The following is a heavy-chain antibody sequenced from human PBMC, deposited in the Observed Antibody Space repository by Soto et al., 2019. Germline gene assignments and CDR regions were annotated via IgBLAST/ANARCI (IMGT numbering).Heavy chain of an antibody. CDR3: AKGQNSGTYRFYFDY. J-gene: IGHJ4*02. V-gene: IGHV3-23*01. Sequence: GGSLRLSCAASGFTFSSYAMHWVRQAPGKGPEWVSGISASGGSTSYADSVKGRFTISRDNSKNTLYLQMNSLRADDAAVYHCAKGQNSGTYRFYFDYWGQGALVTVSS. CDR1: GFTFSSYA. D-gene: IGHD1-26*01. CDR2: ISASGGST.